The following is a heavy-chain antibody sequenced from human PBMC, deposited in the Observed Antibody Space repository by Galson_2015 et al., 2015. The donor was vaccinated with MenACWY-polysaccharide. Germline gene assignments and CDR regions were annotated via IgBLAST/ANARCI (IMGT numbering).Heavy chain of an antibody. D-gene: IGHD1-26*01. CDR2: IYHSGST. CDR1: GYSVSSGYY. Sequence: LSLTCAVSGYSVSSGYYRGWIRQPPGKGLEWIGSIYHSGSTYYNPSLKSRVTISVDTSKNQFSLKLSSVTAADTAVYYCARVEKYSGSYYILHWGQGTLVTVSS. J-gene: IGHJ4*02. CDR3: ARVEKYSGSYYILH. V-gene: IGHV4-38-2*01.